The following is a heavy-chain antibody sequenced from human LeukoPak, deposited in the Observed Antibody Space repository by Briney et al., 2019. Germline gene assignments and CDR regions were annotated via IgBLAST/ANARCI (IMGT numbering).Heavy chain of an antibody. J-gene: IGHJ4*02. CDR1: GDSFTNYW. CDR2: IYPGDSDT. CDR3: ARRMVRGVIMSPFDY. D-gene: IGHD3-10*01. Sequence: GESLKISCKGSGDSFTNYWIDWVRQMPGKGLEWMGIIYPGDSDTRYSPSFQGQVTISADKSISTAYLQWSSLKASDTAMYYCARRMVRGVIMSPFDYWGQGTLVTVSS. V-gene: IGHV5-51*01.